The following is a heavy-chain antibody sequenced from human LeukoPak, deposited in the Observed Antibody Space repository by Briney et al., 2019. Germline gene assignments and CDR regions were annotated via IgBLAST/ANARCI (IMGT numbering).Heavy chain of an antibody. CDR2: INGDGSNT. CDR3: ARVNYGLDV. CDR1: GFTFSNYW. Sequence: GGSLRLSCAASGFTFSNYWMHWVRQAPGKGLVWVSRINGDGSNTNYADPVKGRFTISRDNAKNTLYLQMSSLRAEDAAVYYCARVNYGLDVWGQGTTVTVSS. V-gene: IGHV3-74*01. J-gene: IGHJ6*02.